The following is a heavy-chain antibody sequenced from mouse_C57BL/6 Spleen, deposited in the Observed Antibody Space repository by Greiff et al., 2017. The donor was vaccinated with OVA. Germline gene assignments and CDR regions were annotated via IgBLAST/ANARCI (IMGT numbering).Heavy chain of an antibody. CDR1: GYAFSSYW. CDR3: ARGYDYDGGFDY. CDR2: IYPGDGDT. V-gene: IGHV1-80*01. Sequence: QVQLQQSGAELVKPGASVKISCKASGYAFSSYWMNWVKQRPGKGLEWIGQIYPGDGDTNYNGKVKGKATLTADKSSSTAYMQLSSLTSEDSAVYFCARGYDYDGGFDYWGQGTTLTVSS. D-gene: IGHD2-4*01. J-gene: IGHJ2*01.